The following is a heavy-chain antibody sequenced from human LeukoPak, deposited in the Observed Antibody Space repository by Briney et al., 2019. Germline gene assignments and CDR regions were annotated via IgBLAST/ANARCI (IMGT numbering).Heavy chain of an antibody. CDR2: IIPIFGTA. J-gene: IGHJ4*02. D-gene: IGHD1-26*01. CDR3: ARGGVGAIPFDY. V-gene: IGHV1-69*05. CDR1: GGTFSSYA. Sequence: ASVKVSCKASGGTFSSYAISWVRQAPGQGLEWMGGIIPIFGTANYAQKFQGRVTITTDESTSTAYMELSSLRSEDTAVYYCARGGVGAIPFDYWGQGTLSPSPQ.